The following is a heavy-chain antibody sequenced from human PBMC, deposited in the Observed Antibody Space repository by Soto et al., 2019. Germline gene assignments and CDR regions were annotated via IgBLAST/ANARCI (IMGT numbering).Heavy chain of an antibody. CDR2: INAGNGNT. CDR3: ARTCGSGKFSAFDI. V-gene: IGHV1-3*01. Sequence: ASVKVSCKASGYTFTSYVMHWVRHAPGQRLEWMGWINAGNGNTKYSQKFQGRVTITRDTSASTAYMELSSLRSEDTAVYYCARTCGSGKFSAFDIWGQGTMVTVSS. J-gene: IGHJ3*02. CDR1: GYTFTSYV. D-gene: IGHD3-10*01.